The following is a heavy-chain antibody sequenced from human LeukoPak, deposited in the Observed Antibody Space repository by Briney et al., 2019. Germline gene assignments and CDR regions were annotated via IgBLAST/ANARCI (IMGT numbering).Heavy chain of an antibody. J-gene: IGHJ4*02. Sequence: SVKVSCKASGGTFSSYAISWVRQAPGQGLEWMGGIIPIFGTANYAQKFQGRVTITTDESTSTAYMELSSLRAEDTAVYYCAREARSGWPTGDYWGQGTLVTVSS. CDR1: GGTFSSYA. V-gene: IGHV1-69*05. CDR2: IIPIFGTA. D-gene: IGHD6-19*01. CDR3: AREARSGWPTGDY.